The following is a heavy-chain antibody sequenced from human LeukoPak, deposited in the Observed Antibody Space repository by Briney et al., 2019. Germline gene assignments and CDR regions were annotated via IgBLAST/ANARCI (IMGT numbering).Heavy chain of an antibody. CDR2: INTNTGNP. V-gene: IGHV7-4-1*02. J-gene: IGHJ4*02. Sequence: ASVKVSCKASGYTFTMYAINWVRQAPGQGLEWMGWINTNTGNPTYAQGFTGRFVFSSDTSVSTAYLQINSLTAEDTAVYYCARDRGGYVAYWGQGTLVTVSS. CDR3: ARDRGGYVAY. CDR1: GYTFTMYA. D-gene: IGHD5-12*01.